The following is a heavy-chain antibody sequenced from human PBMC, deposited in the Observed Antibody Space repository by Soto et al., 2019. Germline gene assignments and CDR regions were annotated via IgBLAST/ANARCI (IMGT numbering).Heavy chain of an antibody. Sequence: GGSLRLSCAASGSTFSDHYMDWVRQAPGKGLEWVGRSRNKANSYTTDYAASVKGRFTISRDDSENSLFLQMDSLKTDDTAVYYCASGYCSGGSCYSAPFTYWGQGTLVPVSS. CDR3: ASGYCSGGSCYSAPFTY. CDR2: SRNKANSYTT. CDR1: GSTFSDHY. J-gene: IGHJ4*02. V-gene: IGHV3-72*01. D-gene: IGHD2-15*01.